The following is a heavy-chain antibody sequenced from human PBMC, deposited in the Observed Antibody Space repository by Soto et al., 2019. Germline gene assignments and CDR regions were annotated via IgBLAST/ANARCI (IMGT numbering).Heavy chain of an antibody. D-gene: IGHD6-13*01. CDR1: GDSVSSNSAA. V-gene: IGHV6-1*01. CDR2: TYYRSKWYN. Sequence: SQTLSLTCAISGDSVSSNSAAWNWIRQSPSRGLEWLGRTYYRSKWYNDYAVSVKSRITINPDTSKNQFSLQLNSVTPEDTAVYYCASGVISSWYGYFDYWGQGTLVTVSS. CDR3: ASGVISSWYGYFDY. J-gene: IGHJ4*02.